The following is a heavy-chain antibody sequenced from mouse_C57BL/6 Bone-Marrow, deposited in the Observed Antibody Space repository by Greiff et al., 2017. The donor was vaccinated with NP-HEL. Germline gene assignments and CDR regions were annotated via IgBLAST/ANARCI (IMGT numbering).Heavy chain of an antibody. J-gene: IGHJ2*01. CDR1: GFTFSDYG. CDR3: ARRIYDGYFYFDY. D-gene: IGHD2-3*01. V-gene: IGHV5-15*04. CDR2: ISNLAYSI. Sequence: EVMLVESGGGLVQPGGSLKLSCAASGFTFSDYGMAWVRQAPRKGPEWVAFISNLAYSIYYADTVTGRFTISRENAKNTLYLEMSSLRSEDTAMYYCARRIYDGYFYFDYWGQGTTLTVSS.